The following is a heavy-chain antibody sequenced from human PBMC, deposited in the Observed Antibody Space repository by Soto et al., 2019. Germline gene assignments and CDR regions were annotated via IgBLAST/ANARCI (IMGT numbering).Heavy chain of an antibody. CDR3: ARLVVVATVANV. CDR2: ISYTGTT. J-gene: IGHJ4*02. Sequence: QLQLQESGPGLVKPSATLSLTCSVSFASFTSNNYHWGWIRQPPGKGLEWIGSISYTGTTYYSPSLYGRVSLTADTAKEQFSLNLDSATAADTAVYFCARLVVVATVANVWGQGTLVTVSS. V-gene: IGHV4-39*01. CDR1: FASFTSNNYH. D-gene: IGHD5-12*01.